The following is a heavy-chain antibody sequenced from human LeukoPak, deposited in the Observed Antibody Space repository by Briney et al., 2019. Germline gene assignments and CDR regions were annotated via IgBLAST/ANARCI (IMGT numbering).Heavy chain of an antibody. CDR3: ARHPNQYYYDSSGYWIFDY. D-gene: IGHD3-22*01. CDR2: IYPGDSDT. J-gene: IGHJ4*02. Sequence: GESLKISCKGSGYSFTSYCIGWVRQMPGKGLEWMGIIYPGDSDTRYSPSFQGQVTISADKSISTAYLQWSSLKASDTAMYYCARHPNQYYYDSSGYWIFDYWGQGTLVTVSS. V-gene: IGHV5-51*01. CDR1: GYSFTSYC.